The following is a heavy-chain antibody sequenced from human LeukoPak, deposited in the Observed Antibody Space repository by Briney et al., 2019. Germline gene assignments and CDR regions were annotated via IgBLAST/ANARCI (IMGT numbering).Heavy chain of an antibody. Sequence: PGGSLRLSCTASGFTFSNFWMGWVRQAPGKGLEWVANIKQDETEKFYLGSVKGRFTVSRDNAKNTLYLQMNSLRVEDTAVYYCARGRGPYGWFDPWGQGTLVTVSS. CDR1: GFTFSNFW. CDR3: ARGRGPYGWFDP. V-gene: IGHV3-7*01. J-gene: IGHJ5*02. D-gene: IGHD3-10*01. CDR2: IKQDETEK.